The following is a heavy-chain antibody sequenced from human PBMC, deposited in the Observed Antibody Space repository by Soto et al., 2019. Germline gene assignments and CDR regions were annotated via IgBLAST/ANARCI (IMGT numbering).Heavy chain of an antibody. CDR3: ARGSRLQAGTHYSDY. D-gene: IGHD6-19*01. CDR2: ISYDGSNK. Sequence: GGSLRLSCAASGFTFSNYAIHWVRQAPGTGLEWVAVISYDGSNKYNADSVKGRFTISRDNSKNTLYLQMNSLRAEDTAVYYCARGSRLQAGTHYSDYWGQGT. CDR1: GFTFSNYA. J-gene: IGHJ4*02. V-gene: IGHV3-30-3*01.